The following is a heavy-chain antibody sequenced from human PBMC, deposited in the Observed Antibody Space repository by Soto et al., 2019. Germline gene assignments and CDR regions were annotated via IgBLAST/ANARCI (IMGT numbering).Heavy chain of an antibody. D-gene: IGHD5-18*01. CDR2: IYYSGST. J-gene: IGHJ4*02. CDR1: GGSISSYY. Sequence: QVQLQESGPGLVKPSETLSLTCTVSGGSISSYYWSWIRQPPGKGLEWIGYIYYSGSTNYNPSLKSRVTISVDTSKNQFSLKRSSVTAADTAVYYCARAKAGYSPHPFDYWGQGTLVTVSS. CDR3: ARAKAGYSPHPFDY. V-gene: IGHV4-59*01.